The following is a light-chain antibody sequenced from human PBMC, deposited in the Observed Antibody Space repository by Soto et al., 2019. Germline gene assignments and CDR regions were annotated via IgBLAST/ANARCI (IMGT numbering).Light chain of an antibody. V-gene: IGKV3-20*01. J-gene: IGKJ1*01. CDR1: QTVRSRY. CDR3: QQYGTSPRT. CDR2: DAS. Sequence: IVLTQSPGLLSLSPGERATLSCRASQTVRSRYLAWYQQKPGQAPRLLIFDASNRAAGMPERFSGSGSGTDFSRTIGRLEPEGFAAYYCQQYGTSPRTFGQGTKVEIK.